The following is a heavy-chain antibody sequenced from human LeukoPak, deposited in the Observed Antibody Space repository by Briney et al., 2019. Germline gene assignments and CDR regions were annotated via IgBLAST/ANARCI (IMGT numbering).Heavy chain of an antibody. CDR3: AKPGSSSSWYDY. Sequence: GGSLRLSCAASGFTFSSYAMSWVRQAPGKGLEWVSAISGSGGCTYYADSVKGRFTISRDNSKNTLYLQMNSLRAEDTAVYYCAKPGSSSSWYDYWGQGTLVTVSS. D-gene: IGHD6-13*01. J-gene: IGHJ4*02. CDR1: GFTFSSYA. V-gene: IGHV3-23*01. CDR2: ISGSGGCT.